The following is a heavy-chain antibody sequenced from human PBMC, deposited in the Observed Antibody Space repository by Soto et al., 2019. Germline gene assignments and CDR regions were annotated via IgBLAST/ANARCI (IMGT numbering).Heavy chain of an antibody. CDR1: GFTFRSYA. D-gene: IGHD3-3*01. J-gene: IGHJ4*02. Sequence: GGSLRLSCAASGFTFRSYAMNWVRQAPEKGLEWVSGINNSGGSTLYADSVKGRFTISRDNSKNTVYLQMNSLRADDTAVYYCAKSFSYDDPAYWGQGTLVTVSS. V-gene: IGHV3-23*01. CDR2: INNSGGST. CDR3: AKSFSYDDPAY.